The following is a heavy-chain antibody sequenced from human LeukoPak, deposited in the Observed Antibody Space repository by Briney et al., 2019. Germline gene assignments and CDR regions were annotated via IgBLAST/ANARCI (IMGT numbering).Heavy chain of an antibody. V-gene: IGHV3-30-3*02. CDR2: ISYDVNIK. J-gene: IGHJ4*02. CDR3: AKIRIAATVTSPLDY. D-gene: IGHD4-17*01. Sequence: GSLILSCAASGCDFHNYVIHWVRQAPGRGLEWVAAISYDVNIKYHADSVKGRFTISRDNSKNTLYLQMNSLRAEDTAVYYCAKIRIAATVTSPLDYWGQGTLVTVSS. CDR1: GCDFHNYV.